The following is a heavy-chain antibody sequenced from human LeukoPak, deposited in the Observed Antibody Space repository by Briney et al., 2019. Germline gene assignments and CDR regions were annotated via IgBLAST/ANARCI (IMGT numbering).Heavy chain of an antibody. CDR2: INSDGRST. D-gene: IGHD6-13*01. Sequence: GGSLRLSCAASGFTFSSYWMHWVRQAPGKGLVWVSRINSDGRSTSYADSVKGRFTISRNNAKNTLYLQMNSLNAGDTAVYYWAREEARYSSSHIDYLGQGTLVTVSS. V-gene: IGHV3-74*01. CDR1: GFTFSSYW. J-gene: IGHJ4*02. CDR3: AREEARYSSSHIDY.